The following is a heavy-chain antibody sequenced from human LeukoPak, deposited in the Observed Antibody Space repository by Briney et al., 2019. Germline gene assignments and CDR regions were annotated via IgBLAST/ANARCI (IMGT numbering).Heavy chain of an antibody. Sequence: ASVKVSCKASGGTFSSYAISWVRQAPGQGLEWMGGIIPIFGTANYAQKFQGRVTITADESTSTAYMELSSLRSDDTAVYYCARDLSGSVGYYWYFDLWGRGTLVTVSS. D-gene: IGHD5-12*01. CDR3: ARDLSGSVGYYWYFDL. J-gene: IGHJ2*01. V-gene: IGHV1-69*13. CDR2: IIPIFGTA. CDR1: GGTFSSYA.